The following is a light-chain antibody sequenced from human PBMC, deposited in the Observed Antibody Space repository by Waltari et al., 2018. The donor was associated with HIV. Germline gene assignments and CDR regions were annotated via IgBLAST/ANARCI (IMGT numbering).Light chain of an antibody. CDR3: SSYAGSNNLV. Sequence: QSALAPPPSASGSPGQSVTISCPGTSSDVGGYNSVPWYQQHPGKAPKLMIYEVTKRPSGVPDRFSGSKSGNTASLTVSGLQAEDEADYYCSSYAGSNNLVFGGGTKLTVL. J-gene: IGLJ3*02. V-gene: IGLV2-8*01. CDR1: SSDVGGYNS. CDR2: EVT.